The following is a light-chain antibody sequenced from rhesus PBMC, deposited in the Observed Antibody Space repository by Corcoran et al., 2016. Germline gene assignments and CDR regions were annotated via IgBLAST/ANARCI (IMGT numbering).Light chain of an antibody. J-gene: IGKJ3*01. CDR1: ENVNNY. Sequence: DIQMTQSPSSLSASVGDRVTITCRASENVNNYLHWYQQKPGKAPKLLIYAASTLQMGGPSRFSGSGSGTDYTFTISSLQPEDVATYYCQHSYGTPFTFGPGTKLDIK. V-gene: IGKV1-74*01. CDR2: AAS. CDR3: QHSYGTPFT.